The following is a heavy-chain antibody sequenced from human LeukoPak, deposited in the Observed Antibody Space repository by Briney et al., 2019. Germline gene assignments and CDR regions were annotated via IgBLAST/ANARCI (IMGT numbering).Heavy chain of an antibody. CDR2: ISGSGGST. Sequence: PGGSLRLSCAASGFTFSSYAMRWVRQAPGKGLEWVSAISGSGGSTYYADSVKGRFTISRDNAKNSLYLQIDSLTAEDTAVYYCARMGIAAAGVDYWGQGTLVTVSS. V-gene: IGHV3-23*01. CDR3: ARMGIAAAGVDY. D-gene: IGHD6-13*01. J-gene: IGHJ4*02. CDR1: GFTFSSYA.